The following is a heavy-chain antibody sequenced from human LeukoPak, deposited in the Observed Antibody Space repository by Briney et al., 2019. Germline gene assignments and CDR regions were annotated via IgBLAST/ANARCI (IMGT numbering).Heavy chain of an antibody. D-gene: IGHD5-18*01. Sequence: SETLSLTCTVSGGSISSYYWSWIRQPPGKGLEWIRSIYYSGSTNYNPSLKSRVTISVDTSKNQFSLKLSSVTAADTAVYYCARARRDRGYSYCYFDYWGQGTLVTVSS. V-gene: IGHV4-59*01. CDR3: ARARRDRGYSYCYFDY. CDR2: IYYSGST. CDR1: GGSISSYY. J-gene: IGHJ4*02.